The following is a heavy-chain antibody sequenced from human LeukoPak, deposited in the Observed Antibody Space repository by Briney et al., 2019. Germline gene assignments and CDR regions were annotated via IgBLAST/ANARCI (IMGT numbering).Heavy chain of an antibody. V-gene: IGHV4-59*01. CDR2: IYHSGST. J-gene: IGHJ4*02. D-gene: IGHD3-3*01. CDR1: GVSISSYY. Sequence: SETLSLTCTVSGVSISSYYWSWIRQPPGKGLEWIGYIYHSGSTNYTPSLKSRVTISVDTSKNQVSLKMSSVTAADTAVYYCARGSDYDFWSGFYTWGQGTLVTVS. CDR3: ARGSDYDFWSGFYT.